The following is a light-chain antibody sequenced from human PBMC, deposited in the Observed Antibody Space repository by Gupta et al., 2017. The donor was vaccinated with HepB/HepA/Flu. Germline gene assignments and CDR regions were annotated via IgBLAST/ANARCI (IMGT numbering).Light chain of an antibody. CDR2: GAS. J-gene: IGKJ4*01. V-gene: IGKV3-15*01. CDR3: QQYDQWPPVT. CDR1: QSVSGN. Sequence: EIVMTQSPPTLSLTPGERATLSCRASQSVSGNVAWYQQKPGQAPRLLIFGASTRPTGVPERFSGSGSGTDFTLTISGRQSEDFAVYYCQQYDQWPPVTFGGGTKVEI.